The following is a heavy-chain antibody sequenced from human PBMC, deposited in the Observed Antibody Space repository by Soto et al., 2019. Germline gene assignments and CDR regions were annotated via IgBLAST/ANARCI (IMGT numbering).Heavy chain of an antibody. Sequence: SETLSLTCTVSGGSVGSYYWSWIRQPPGKGLEWIGYIYYSGSTNYNPSLKSRVTISVDTSKNQFSLKLSSVTAADTAVYYCARSVVPAATPYYYYYMDVWGKGTTVTVSS. CDR3: ARSVVPAATPYYYYYMDV. CDR2: IYYSGST. J-gene: IGHJ6*03. D-gene: IGHD2-2*01. CDR1: GGSVGSYY. V-gene: IGHV4-59*02.